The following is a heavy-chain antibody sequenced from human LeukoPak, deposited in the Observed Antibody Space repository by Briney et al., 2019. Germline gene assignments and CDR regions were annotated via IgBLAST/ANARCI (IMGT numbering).Heavy chain of an antibody. CDR2: IWYDGSNK. J-gene: IGHJ3*02. CDR3: ASPSGSYGEGAFDI. CDR1: GFTFSSYG. D-gene: IGHD1-26*01. V-gene: IGHV3-33*01. Sequence: GGSLRLSCAASGFTFSSYGMHRVRQAPGKGLEWVAVIWYDGSNKYYADSVKGRFTISRDNSKNTLYLQMNSLRAEDTAVYYCASPSGSYGEGAFDIWGQGTMVTVSS.